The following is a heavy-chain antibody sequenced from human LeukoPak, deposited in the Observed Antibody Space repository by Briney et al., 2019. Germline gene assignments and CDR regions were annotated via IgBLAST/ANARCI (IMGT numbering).Heavy chain of an antibody. CDR3: ASRYSSGWYQGAVDP. D-gene: IGHD6-13*01. V-gene: IGHV4-39*01. CDR2: IYYSGST. J-gene: IGHJ5*02. CDR1: GGSISSSSYY. Sequence: SETLSLTCTVSGGSISSSSYYWGWIRQPPGKGLEWIGSIYYSGSTYYNPSLKSRVTISVDTSKNQFSLELSSVTAADTAVYYCASRYSSGWYQGAVDPWGQGTLVTVSS.